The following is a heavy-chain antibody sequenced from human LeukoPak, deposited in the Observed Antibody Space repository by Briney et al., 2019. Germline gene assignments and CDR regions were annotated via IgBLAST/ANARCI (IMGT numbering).Heavy chain of an antibody. V-gene: IGHV3-30*02. CDR2: IRYDGSNK. D-gene: IGHD4/OR15-4a*01. CDR1: GFTFSSYG. J-gene: IGHJ4*02. CDR3: AKGMARFGYGALLDY. Sequence: GGSLRLSCGASGFTFSSYGMHWVRQAPGKGLEWVAFIRYDGSNKYYTDSLKGRFTISRDNSKNTLYLQMNSLRAEDTAVYYCAKGMARFGYGALLDYWGQGTLVTVSS.